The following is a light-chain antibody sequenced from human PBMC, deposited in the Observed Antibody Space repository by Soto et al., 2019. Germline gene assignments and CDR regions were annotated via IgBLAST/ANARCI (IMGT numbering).Light chain of an antibody. CDR2: DAS. CDR1: QSVSNY. CDR3: QQRSNWPPLT. Sequence: ETVLTQSPATLSLSPGETASLSCRASQSVSNYLAWYQQKPGQAPRLLIYDASNRATGITDRFSGSGSGTDFTLTISSLEPEDFAVYYCQQRSNWPPLTFGGGTKVEIK. J-gene: IGKJ4*01. V-gene: IGKV3-11*01.